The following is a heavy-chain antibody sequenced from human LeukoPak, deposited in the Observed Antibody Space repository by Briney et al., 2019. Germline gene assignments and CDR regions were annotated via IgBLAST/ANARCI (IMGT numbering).Heavy chain of an antibody. Sequence: GGSLRLSCVASGFTFGRYAVSWVRQAPGKGLQWVSSISGSGGSTYYADSVKGRFTISRDNSKNTLYLQMNSLRAEDTAVYYCAKDAIVVIPAAPRWFDPWGQGTLVTVSS. D-gene: IGHD2-2*01. CDR3: AKDAIVVIPAAPRWFDP. V-gene: IGHV3-23*01. J-gene: IGHJ5*02. CDR2: ISGSGGST. CDR1: GFTFGRYA.